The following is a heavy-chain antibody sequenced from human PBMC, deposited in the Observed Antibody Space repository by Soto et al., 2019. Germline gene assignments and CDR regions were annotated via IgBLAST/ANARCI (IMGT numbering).Heavy chain of an antibody. J-gene: IGHJ5*02. V-gene: IGHV1-18*04. CDR2: ISAYNGNT. CDR3: ARGYDILNGYYDSWFDT. Sequence: ASVKVSCKASGYTFTSYGISWVRQAPGQGLEWMGWISAYNGNTNYAQKLQGRVTMTTDTSTSTAYMELRSLRSDDTAVYYCARGYDILNGYYDSWFDTWGQGTLVTVSS. D-gene: IGHD3-9*01. CDR1: GYTFTSYG.